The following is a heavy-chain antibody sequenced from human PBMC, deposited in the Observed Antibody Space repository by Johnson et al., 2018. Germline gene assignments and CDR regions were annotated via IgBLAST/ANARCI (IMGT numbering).Heavy chain of an antibody. Sequence: QVQLQESGPGLVKPSETLSLTCIVSGGSINSNYWSWLRQPPGKGLEWIGYIHYIGTTKYNPSLKSRVPISLDTSKNQFSLNLCPATAADTAIYYCARTPDRGGFDSWGQGTLVAVSS. J-gene: IGHJ5*01. CDR1: GGSINSNY. CDR3: ARTPDRGGFDS. CDR2: IHYIGTT. D-gene: IGHD2-15*01. V-gene: IGHV4-59*01.